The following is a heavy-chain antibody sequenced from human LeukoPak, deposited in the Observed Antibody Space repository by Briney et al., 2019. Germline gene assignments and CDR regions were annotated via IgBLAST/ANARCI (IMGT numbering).Heavy chain of an antibody. J-gene: IGHJ3*02. V-gene: IGHV3-21*01. Sequence: KPGGSLRLSCAASGFPFSSYSMNWVRQAPGKGLEWVSSISSSSSYIYYADSVKGRFTISRDNAKNSLYLQMNSLRAEDTAVYYCARLEDSCDAFDIWGQGTMVTVSS. D-gene: IGHD3/OR15-3a*01. CDR1: GFPFSSYS. CDR2: ISSSSSYI. CDR3: ARLEDSCDAFDI.